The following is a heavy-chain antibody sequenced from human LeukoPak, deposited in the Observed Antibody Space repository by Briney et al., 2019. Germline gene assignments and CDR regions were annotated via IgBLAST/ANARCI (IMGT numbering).Heavy chain of an antibody. J-gene: IGHJ6*03. D-gene: IGHD2-2*01. V-gene: IGHV4-59*12. CDR1: GGSISNY. Sequence: PSETLSLTCTVSGGSISNYWSWIRQPPGKGLEWIGYIYYSGSTNYNPSLKSRVTISLDTSKNQFSLKLRSVTAADTAVYYCARGRTGYQLLPTKKNYSYYYMDVWGTRTTVTVSS. CDR2: IYYSGST. CDR3: ARGRTGYQLLPTKKNYSYYYMDV.